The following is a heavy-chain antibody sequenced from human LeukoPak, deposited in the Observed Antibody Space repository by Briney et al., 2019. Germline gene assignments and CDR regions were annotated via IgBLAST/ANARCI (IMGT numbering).Heavy chain of an antibody. J-gene: IGHJ4*02. CDR1: GFTFNNYG. CDR3: AKGGSATIDY. D-gene: IGHD2-15*01. V-gene: IGHV3-30*02. CDR2: IRYNGNNQ. Sequence: GGSLRLSCAASGFTFNNYGMHWVRQAPGKGLEWVAFIRYNGNNQYYADSVKGRFTISRDNSKNTLYLQMNSLRAEDTAVYYCAKGGSATIDYWGQGTLVTVSS.